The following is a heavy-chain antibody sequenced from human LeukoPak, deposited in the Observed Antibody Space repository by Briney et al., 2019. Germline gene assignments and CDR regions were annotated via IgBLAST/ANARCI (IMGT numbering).Heavy chain of an antibody. CDR1: GGSISSYY. V-gene: IGHV4-59*01. Sequence: SETLSLTCTVSGGSISSYYWSWIRQPPGKGLEWIGYIYYSGSTNYNPSLKSRVAISVDTSKNQFSLKLSSVTAADTAVYYCARDGAGGGWYFTDWGQGTLVTVSS. CDR2: IYYSGST. CDR3: ARDGAGGGWYFTD. D-gene: IGHD6-19*01. J-gene: IGHJ4*02.